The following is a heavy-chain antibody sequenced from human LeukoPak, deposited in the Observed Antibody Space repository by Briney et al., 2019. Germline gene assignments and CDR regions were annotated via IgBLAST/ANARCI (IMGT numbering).Heavy chain of an antibody. CDR2: ISSSGSTI. J-gene: IGHJ4*02. CDR1: GFIFRSYE. D-gene: IGHD1-26*01. Sequence: GSLRLSCAASGFIFRSYEMNWVRQAPGKGLEWVSYISSSGSTIYYADSVKGRFTLSRDNAKNSLYLQMNSLRAEDTAVYYCAGTGGSYPYYFEYWGQGTLVTVSS. V-gene: IGHV3-48*03. CDR3: AGTGGSYPYYFEY.